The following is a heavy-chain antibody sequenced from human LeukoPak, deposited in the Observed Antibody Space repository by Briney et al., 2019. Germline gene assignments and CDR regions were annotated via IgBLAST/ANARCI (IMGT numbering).Heavy chain of an antibody. Sequence: ETLSLTCAVYGGSFSGYYWSWIRQAPGKGLEWVSAISGSGGSTYYADSVKGRFTISRDNSKNTLYLQMNSLRAEDTAVYYCAKPGDRYYFDYWGQGTLVTVSS. J-gene: IGHJ4*02. V-gene: IGHV3-23*01. D-gene: IGHD3-10*01. CDR2: ISGSGGST. CDR1: GGSFSGYY. CDR3: AKPGDRYYFDY.